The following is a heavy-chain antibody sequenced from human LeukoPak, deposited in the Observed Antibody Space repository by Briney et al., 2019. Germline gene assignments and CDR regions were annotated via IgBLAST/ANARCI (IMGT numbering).Heavy chain of an antibody. CDR3: ARQGTSGFYNWFDP. CDR2: IDPGDSDT. Sequence: GESLKISCQVSGYSFTNYWIGWVRQMPGKGLEWMGSIDPGDSDTRYSPSFQGQVTISADKSISTAYLQWSSLKASDTAMYYCARQGTSGFYNWFDPWGQGTLVTVST. D-gene: IGHD1-26*01. J-gene: IGHJ5*02. V-gene: IGHV5-51*01. CDR1: GYSFTNYW.